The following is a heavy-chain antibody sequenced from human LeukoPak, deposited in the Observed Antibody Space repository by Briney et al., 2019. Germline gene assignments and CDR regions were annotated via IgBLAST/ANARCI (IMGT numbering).Heavy chain of an antibody. CDR3: ARGDYGGNSFAFDI. Sequence: GGSLRLSCAASGFTFSSYAMHWVRQAPGKGLEWVAVISYDGSNKYYADSVKGRFTISRDNSKNTLYLQMNSLRAEDTAVYYCARGDYGGNSFAFDIWGQGTMVTVSS. D-gene: IGHD4-23*01. CDR1: GFTFSSYA. V-gene: IGHV3-30-3*01. J-gene: IGHJ3*02. CDR2: ISYDGSNK.